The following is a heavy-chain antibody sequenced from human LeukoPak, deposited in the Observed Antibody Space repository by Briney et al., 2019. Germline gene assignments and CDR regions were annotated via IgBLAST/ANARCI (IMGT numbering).Heavy chain of an antibody. CDR3: ARQVKPAAVPPYYLAS. J-gene: IGHJ4*02. CDR2: VSADTGNT. D-gene: IGHD2-2*01. CDR1: GYTFTSYG. V-gene: IGHV1-18*01. Sequence: ASVKVSCKASGYTFTSYGISWVRQAPGQGPEWMGWVSADTGNTSYAQKIQGRVTMTTDTSTSTAYMELRSLRSDDTAMYYCARQVKPAAVPPYYLASWGQETPVPVPS.